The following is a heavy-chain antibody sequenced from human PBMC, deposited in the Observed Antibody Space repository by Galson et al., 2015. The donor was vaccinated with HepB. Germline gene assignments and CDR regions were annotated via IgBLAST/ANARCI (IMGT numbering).Heavy chain of an antibody. CDR3: ARETEQWLVREMPPPVDP. D-gene: IGHD6-19*01. CDR2: INPNSGGT. Sequence: SVKVSCKASGYTFTGYYMHWVRQAPGQGLEWMGWINPNSGGTNYAQKFQGRVTMTRDTSISTAYMELSRLRSDDTAVYYCARETEQWLVREMPPPVDPWGQGTLVTVSS. V-gene: IGHV1-2*02. J-gene: IGHJ5*02. CDR1: GYTFTGYY.